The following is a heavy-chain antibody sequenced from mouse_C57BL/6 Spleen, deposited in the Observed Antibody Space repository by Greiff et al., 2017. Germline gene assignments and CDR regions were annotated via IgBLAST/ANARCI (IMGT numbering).Heavy chain of an antibody. CDR2: IRTKANGYTT. D-gene: IGHD2-1*01. Sequence: DVKLVESGGGLVQPGGSLRLSCAASGFTFTEYYMSWVRQPPGKALEWFGFIRTKANGYTTKYRVAVKGRFTIARANSQGILYLQMNALGADDSASYYCDRYSYYGNYWGYFDVWGPGTTVTVSS. CDR3: DRYSYYGNYWGYFDV. J-gene: IGHJ1*01. V-gene: IGHV7-3*01. CDR1: GFTFTEYY.